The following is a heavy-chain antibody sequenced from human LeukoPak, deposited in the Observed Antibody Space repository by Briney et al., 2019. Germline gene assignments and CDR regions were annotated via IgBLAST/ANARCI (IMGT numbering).Heavy chain of an antibody. Sequence: SETLSLTCTVSGGSISSSSYYWGWIRQPPGKGLEWIGSIYYSGSTYYNPSLKSRVTISVDTSKNQFSLKMSSVTAADTALYYCVREGSSSRFVDYWGQGTLVTVSS. CDR3: VREGSSSRFVDY. CDR1: GGSISSSSYY. CDR2: IYYSGST. D-gene: IGHD3-10*01. V-gene: IGHV4-39*07. J-gene: IGHJ4*02.